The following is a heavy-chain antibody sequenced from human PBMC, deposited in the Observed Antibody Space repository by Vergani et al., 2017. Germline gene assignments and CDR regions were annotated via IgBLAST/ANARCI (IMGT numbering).Heavy chain of an antibody. CDR3: ARDYWKGGYCSSTSCSLDY. CDR2: IIPILGTA. V-gene: IGHV1-69*11. CDR1: GGTFSSYA. Sequence: QVQLVQSGAEVKKPGSSVKVSCKASGGTFSSYAISWVRQAPGQGLEWMGRIIPILGTANYAQKFQGRVTITADESTSTAYMELSSLRSEDTAVYYCARDYWKGGYCSSTSCSLDYWGQGTLVTVSS. D-gene: IGHD2-2*01. J-gene: IGHJ4*02.